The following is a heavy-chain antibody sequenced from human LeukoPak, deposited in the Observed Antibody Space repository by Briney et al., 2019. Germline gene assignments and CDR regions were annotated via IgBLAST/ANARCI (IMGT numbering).Heavy chain of an antibody. J-gene: IGHJ6*02. V-gene: IGHV3-7*03. CDR1: GFTFSSYW. CDR2: IKQDGSEK. D-gene: IGHD3-22*01. Sequence: GGSLRLSCAASGFTFSSYWMSWVRQAPGKGLEWVANIKQDGSEKYYVDSVKGRFTISRDNAKNSLYLQMNSLRAEDTAVYYCARDKIVVVASYYYYYGMDVWGQGTTVTVSS. CDR3: ARDKIVVVASYYYYYGMDV.